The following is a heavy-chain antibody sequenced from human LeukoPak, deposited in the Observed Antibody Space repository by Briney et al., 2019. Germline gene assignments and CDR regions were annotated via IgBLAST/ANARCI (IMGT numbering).Heavy chain of an antibody. J-gene: IGHJ5*02. D-gene: IGHD6-13*01. CDR1: GGTFSSYA. Sequence: SVKVSCKASGGTFSSYAISWVRQAPGQGLEWMGGIIPIFGTANYAQKFQGRVTITADESTSTAYMELSSLRTEDTAVYYCARRSSSWYNWFDPWGQGTLVTVSS. V-gene: IGHV1-69*13. CDR3: ARRSSSWYNWFDP. CDR2: IIPIFGTA.